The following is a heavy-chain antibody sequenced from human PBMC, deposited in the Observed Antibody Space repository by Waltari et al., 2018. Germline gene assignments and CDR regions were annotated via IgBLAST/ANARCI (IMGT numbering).Heavy chain of an antibody. Sequence: WWSGVRESPGQGLEGIGKGRGSGRSNYNPSLETRVSVSIDTSKKQFSLRMTSATAADTAVYYCARDRGRGLFLDSWGQGTLVTVSP. CDR3: ARDRGRGLFLDS. J-gene: IGHJ4*02. D-gene: IGHD1-1*01. V-gene: IGHV4-4*02. CDR2: GRGSGRS. CDR1: W.